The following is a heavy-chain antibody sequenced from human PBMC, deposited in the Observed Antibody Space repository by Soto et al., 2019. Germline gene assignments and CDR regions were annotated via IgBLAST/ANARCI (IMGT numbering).Heavy chain of an antibody. Sequence: GGSLRLSCAASGFTFSSYAMSWVRQAPGKGLEWVSAISGSGGSTYYADSVKGRFTISRDNSKNTLYLQMNSLRAEDTAVYYCAKREGYSYGPNYYYYYMDVWGKGTTVTVSS. CDR1: GFTFSSYA. V-gene: IGHV3-23*01. D-gene: IGHD5-18*01. CDR3: AKREGYSYGPNYYYYYMDV. J-gene: IGHJ6*03. CDR2: ISGSGGST.